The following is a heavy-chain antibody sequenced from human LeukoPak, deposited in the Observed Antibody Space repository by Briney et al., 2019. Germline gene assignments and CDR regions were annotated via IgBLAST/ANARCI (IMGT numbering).Heavy chain of an antibody. CDR1: GVAFRVYY. D-gene: IGHD5-18*01. CDR2: INHSGST. CDR3: VSRLGYSYGYDYYYGMDV. J-gene: IGHJ6*02. V-gene: IGHV4-34*01. Sequence: PSQTLSLTCALYGVAFRVYYCSGIRPPPRKGLECGGEINHSGSTNYNPSIKSRVTISGDTFKNQFSLKLSSVTAADAAVYYCVSRLGYSYGYDYYYGMDVWGQGTTVTVSS.